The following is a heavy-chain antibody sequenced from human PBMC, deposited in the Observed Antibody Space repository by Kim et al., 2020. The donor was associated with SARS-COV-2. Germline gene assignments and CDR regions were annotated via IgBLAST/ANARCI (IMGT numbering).Heavy chain of an antibody. CDR2: LSENSGSI. CDR3: AKQSSGWQYFDS. D-gene: IGHD6-25*01. J-gene: IGHJ4*02. CDR1: GFSFGDYG. Sequence: GGSLRLSCAASGFSFGDYGMHWVRQAPGKGLECVSGLSENSGSIGYADSVKGRFTISRDNAKNSLYLQMNSLRPEDTALYFCAKQSSGWQYFDSWGQGTLVTVSS. V-gene: IGHV3-9*01.